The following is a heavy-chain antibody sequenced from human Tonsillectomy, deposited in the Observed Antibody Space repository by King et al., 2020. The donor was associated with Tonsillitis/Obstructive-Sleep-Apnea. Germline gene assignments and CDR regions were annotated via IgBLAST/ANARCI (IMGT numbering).Heavy chain of an antibody. D-gene: IGHD6-19*01. CDR3: VKEMAVAGTWGGDY. Sequence: ERQLVQSGGGLVQPGGSLRLSCSASGFTFSSYSMHWVRQAPGKGLEYVSAITRNGGTTYYADSVKGRFTLSRDNSKNTLYLQMSSLRAEDTAMYYCVKEMAVAGTWGGDYWGQGTLVTVSS. CDR2: ITRNGGTT. CDR1: GFTFSSYS. J-gene: IGHJ4*02. V-gene: IGHV3-64D*06.